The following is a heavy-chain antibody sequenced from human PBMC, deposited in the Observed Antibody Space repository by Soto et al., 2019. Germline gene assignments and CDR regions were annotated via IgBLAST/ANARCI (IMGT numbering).Heavy chain of an antibody. J-gene: IGHJ4*02. Sequence: QVQLVQSGSEVKKPGSSVRVSCKTSGGTFSIYTISWVRQAPGQGLEWMGRVLPFPDITSYSQRFQGRVTITADRSTTTAYMELSSLRSEDTAVYYCARDRDNSNWPNFDSWGQGTLVTVSS. CDR3: ARDRDNSNWPNFDS. CDR2: VLPFPDIT. D-gene: IGHD6-13*01. V-gene: IGHV1-69*02. CDR1: GGTFSIYT.